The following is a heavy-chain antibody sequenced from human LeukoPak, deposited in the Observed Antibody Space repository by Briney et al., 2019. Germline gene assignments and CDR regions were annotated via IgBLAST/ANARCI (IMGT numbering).Heavy chain of an antibody. Sequence: PSETLSLTCTVSGGSISSSSYYWGWIRQPPGKGLEWIGSIYYSGSTYYNPSLKGRVTISVDTSKNQFSLKLSSVTAADTAVYYCARVDDYYYYMDVWGKGTTVTVSS. CDR1: GGSISSSSYY. CDR2: IYYSGST. D-gene: IGHD2-2*03. V-gene: IGHV4-39*07. CDR3: ARVDDYYYYMDV. J-gene: IGHJ6*03.